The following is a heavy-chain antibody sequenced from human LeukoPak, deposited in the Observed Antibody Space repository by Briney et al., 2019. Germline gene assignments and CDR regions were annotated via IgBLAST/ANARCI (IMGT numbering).Heavy chain of an antibody. D-gene: IGHD2/OR15-2a*01. CDR1: GGSISDYY. V-gene: IGHV4-59*08. Sequence: KTSETLSLTCSVSGGSISDYYWSWIRLSPGTGLEWIGYMDYSGSAAYNPSLRGRVTISIDTSKKQFSLEVTSVTAADTAVYYCASAPHVNYFDFWGQGALVTVSA. CDR2: MDYSGSA. J-gene: IGHJ4*02. CDR3: ASAPHVNYFDF.